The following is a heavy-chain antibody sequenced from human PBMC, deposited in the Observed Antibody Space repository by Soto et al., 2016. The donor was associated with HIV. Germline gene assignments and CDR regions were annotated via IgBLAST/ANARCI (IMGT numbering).Heavy chain of an antibody. CDR1: DSLSETNW. V-gene: IGHV3-74*01. CDR2: INSDGSST. J-gene: IGHJ4*02. Sequence: EVQLVESGGGLVQPGGSRRDSPVQPLDSLSETNWMHWVRQAPGKGLVWVSRINSDGSSTSYADSVKGRFIISRDNAKNTLYLQMNSLRAEDTAVYYCAREGGGFLEXLLFYFDYWGQGTLVTVSS. CDR3: AREGGGFLEXLLFYFDY. D-gene: IGHD3-3*01.